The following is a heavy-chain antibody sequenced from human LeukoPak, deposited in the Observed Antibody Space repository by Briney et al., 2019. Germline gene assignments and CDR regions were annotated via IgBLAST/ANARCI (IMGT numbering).Heavy chain of an antibody. D-gene: IGHD3-9*01. CDR1: GGSFSGYY. J-gene: IGHJ3*02. CDR3: ARGERYFDRFDAFDI. V-gene: IGHV4-34*01. CDR2: INHSGST. Sequence: SETLSLTCAVYGGSFSGYYWSWIRQPPGKGLEWIGEINHSGSTNYNPSLKSRVTISVDTSKNQFSLKLSSVTAADTAVYYCARGERYFDRFDAFDIWGQGTMVTVSS.